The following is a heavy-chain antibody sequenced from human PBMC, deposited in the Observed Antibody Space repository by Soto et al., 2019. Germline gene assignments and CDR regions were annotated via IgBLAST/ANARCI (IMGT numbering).Heavy chain of an antibody. CDR2: INAHNGNT. V-gene: IGHV1-18*01. CDR3: ARFRAGEALDS. D-gene: IGHD2-21*01. Sequence: GASVKVSCKASGYTFTSDGITWVRQAPGQGLEWVGWINAHNGNTNYEQRLQDRLTLTTDTSTNTAYMELRNLRSDDTAVYYCARFRAGEALDSWGHGTLVTVSS. CDR1: GYTFTSDG. J-gene: IGHJ5*01.